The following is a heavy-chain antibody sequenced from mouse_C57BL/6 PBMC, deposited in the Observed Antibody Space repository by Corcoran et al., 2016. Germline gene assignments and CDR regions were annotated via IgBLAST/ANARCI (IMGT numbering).Heavy chain of an antibody. V-gene: IGHV1-19*01. CDR2: INPYNGGT. J-gene: IGHJ4*01. CDR3: ARDYYGNYVDYAMDY. Sequence: EVQLQQSGPVLVKPGASVKMSCKASGYTFTDYYMNWVKQSHGKSLEWIGVINPYNGGTSYNQKFKGKATLTVDKSSSTAYMELNSLTSEDSAVYYCARDYYGNYVDYAMDYWGQGTSVTVSS. D-gene: IGHD2-1*01. CDR1: GYTFTDYY.